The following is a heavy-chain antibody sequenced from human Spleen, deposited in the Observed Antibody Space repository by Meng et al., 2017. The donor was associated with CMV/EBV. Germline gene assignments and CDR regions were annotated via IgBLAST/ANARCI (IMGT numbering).Heavy chain of an antibody. CDR3: ARGSSGLDDYYDCSGSTNTR. D-gene: IGHD3-22*01. V-gene: IGHV3-30*04. Sequence: FNSYAMQWVRQAPGKGVEWVAVISYDGSNKYYADSVKGRFTISRDNSKNTLYLQMNSLRAEDTAVYYCARGSSGLDDYYDCSGSTNTRWGQGTLVTVSS. CDR2: ISYDGSNK. J-gene: IGHJ4*02. CDR1: FNSYA.